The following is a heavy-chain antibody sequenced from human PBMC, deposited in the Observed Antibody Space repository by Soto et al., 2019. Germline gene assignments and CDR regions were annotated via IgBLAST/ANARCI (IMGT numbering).Heavy chain of an antibody. CDR2: ISSSSSYI. V-gene: IGHV3-21*01. CDR3: ARDSNPSGITGILYYFDY. Sequence: GGSLRLSCAASGFTFSSYSMNWVRQAPGKGLEWVSSISSSSSYIYYADSVKGRFTISRDNAKNSLYLQMNSLRAEDTALYYCARDSNPSGITGILYYFDYWGQGTLVTVSS. D-gene: IGHD1-20*01. CDR1: GFTFSSYS. J-gene: IGHJ4*02.